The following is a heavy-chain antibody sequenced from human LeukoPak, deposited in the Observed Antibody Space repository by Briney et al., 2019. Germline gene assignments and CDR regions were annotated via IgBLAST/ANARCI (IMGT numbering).Heavy chain of an antibody. V-gene: IGHV5-51*01. D-gene: IGHD3-3*01. CDR3: ASPQISYDFWSGYYDAFDI. CDR2: IYPGDSDT. CDR1: GYSFTSYW. Sequence: GESLQISCKGSGYSFTSYWIGWVRQMPGKGLEWMGIIYPGDSDTRYSPSFQGQVTISADKSISTAYLQWSSLKASDTAMYYCASPQISYDFWSGYYDAFDIWGQGTMVTVSS. J-gene: IGHJ3*02.